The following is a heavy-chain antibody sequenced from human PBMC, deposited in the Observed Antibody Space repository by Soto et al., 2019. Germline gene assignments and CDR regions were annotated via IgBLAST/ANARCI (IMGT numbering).Heavy chain of an antibody. V-gene: IGHV1-8*01. J-gene: IGHJ6*03. D-gene: IGHD4-4*01. CDR1: GYTFTSYD. CDR3: ANTFSTTVTTSAGELSPVYYYYYMDV. CDR2: MNPNSGNT. Sequence: ASVKVSCKASGYTFTSYDINWVRQATGQGLEWMGWMNPNSGNTGYAQKFQGRVTMTRNTSTSTAYMELSSLRSEDTAVYYCANTFSTTVTTSAGELSPVYYYYYMDVWGKGTTVTVSS.